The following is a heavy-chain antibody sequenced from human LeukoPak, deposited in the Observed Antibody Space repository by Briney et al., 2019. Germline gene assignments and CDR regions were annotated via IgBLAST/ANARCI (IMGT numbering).Heavy chain of an antibody. J-gene: IGHJ4*02. Sequence: PSETLSLTCAVSGYSISSGYYWGWLRPPPGKGLEWIGSIYHSGSTYYNPPLKSRVTISVDTSKNQFSLKVISVTAGDTAVYHCARQEYSSSGPLNYWGEGTLVTDSP. CDR3: ARQEYSSSGPLNY. CDR2: IYHSGST. V-gene: IGHV4-38-2*01. D-gene: IGHD6-6*01. CDR1: GYSISSGYY.